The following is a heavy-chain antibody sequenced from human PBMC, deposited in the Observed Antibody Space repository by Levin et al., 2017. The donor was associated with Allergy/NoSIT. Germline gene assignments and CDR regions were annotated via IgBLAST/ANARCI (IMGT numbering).Heavy chain of an antibody. CDR2: IIPIFGTA. D-gene: IGHD6-19*01. CDR3: ARDSIAVAGIGFTYHDY. CDR1: GGTFSSYA. Sequence: SVKVSCKASGGTFSSYAISWVRQAPGQGLEWMGGIIPIFGTANYAQKFQGRVTITADESTSTAYMELSSLRSEDTAVYYCARDSIAVAGIGFTYHDYWGQGTLVTVSS. J-gene: IGHJ4*02. V-gene: IGHV1-69*13.